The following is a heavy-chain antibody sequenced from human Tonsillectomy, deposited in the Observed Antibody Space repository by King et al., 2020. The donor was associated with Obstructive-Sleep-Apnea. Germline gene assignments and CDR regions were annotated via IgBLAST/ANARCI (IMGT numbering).Heavy chain of an antibody. D-gene: IGHD1-26*01. CDR2: MDPSDSYT. J-gene: IGHJ4*02. CDR3: ARLDSGNYVNY. CDR1: GYSFTSYW. V-gene: IGHV5-10-1*01. Sequence: QLVQSGAEVKKPGESLRISCKGSGYSFTSYWISWVRQMPGKGLEWMGRMDPSDSYTNYIPSFPGHVTISSDQSISTAYLQWSSLKASDTAMYYCARLDSGNYVNYWGQGTLVTVSS.